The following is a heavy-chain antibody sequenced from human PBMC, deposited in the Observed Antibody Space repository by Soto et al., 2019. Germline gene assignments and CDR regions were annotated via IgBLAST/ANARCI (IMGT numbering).Heavy chain of an antibody. CDR2: ITNDGNNE. Sequence: PWRSLKVYCSASVFVFSSYGMHWFRQAPGKGLEWVALITNDGNNEHYRESVKGRFSISRDKSTNTVDLLMNSLRPEDAGTYYCAKEGPGGGRHFYYGMDVWGQGTTVTVSS. CDR1: VFVFSSYG. J-gene: IGHJ6*02. CDR3: AKEGPGGGRHFYYGMDV. D-gene: IGHD1-26*01. V-gene: IGHV3-30*18.